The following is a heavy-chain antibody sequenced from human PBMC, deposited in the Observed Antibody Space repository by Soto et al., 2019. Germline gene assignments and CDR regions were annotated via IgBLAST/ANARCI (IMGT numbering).Heavy chain of an antibody. D-gene: IGHD3-10*01. Sequence: SVKVSCKASGGTFSSYGISWVQQAPGQGLEWMGGIIPIFGTANYAQKFQGRVTITADESTSTAYMELSSLRPEDTAVYYCARDGPWGFGEILGYWGQGTLVTVSS. J-gene: IGHJ4*02. V-gene: IGHV1-69*13. CDR1: GGTFSSYG. CDR2: IIPIFGTA. CDR3: ARDGPWGFGEILGY.